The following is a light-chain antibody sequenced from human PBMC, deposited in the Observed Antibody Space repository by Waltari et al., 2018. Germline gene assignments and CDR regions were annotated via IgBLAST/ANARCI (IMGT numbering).Light chain of an antibody. J-gene: IGLJ2*01. Sequence: QSVVTPPPSASGTPGQRVHISCSARGSNVGSKSAYWYQPYPGTRPKVLIYRNNQRPSGVPDRFSGSKSGTSASLAISGLRSEDEADYYCAAWDDSLSGVVFGGGTKLTVL. V-gene: IGLV1-47*01. CDR3: AAWDDSLSGVV. CDR1: GSNVGSKS. CDR2: RNN.